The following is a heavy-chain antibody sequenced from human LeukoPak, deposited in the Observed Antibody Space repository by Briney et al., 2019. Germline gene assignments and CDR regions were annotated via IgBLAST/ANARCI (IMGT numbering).Heavy chain of an antibody. V-gene: IGHV4-59*08. J-gene: IGHJ3*02. CDR3: ARQRLVAPTPGAFDI. Sequence: SETLSLTCTVSGGSLSSYYWSWIRQPPGKGLEWIGYIYYSGSTNYNPSLKSRVTISVDTSKNQFSLKLSSVTAADTAVYYCARQRLVAPTPGAFDIWGQGTMVTVSS. CDR1: GGSLSSYY. CDR2: IYYSGST. D-gene: IGHD2-15*01.